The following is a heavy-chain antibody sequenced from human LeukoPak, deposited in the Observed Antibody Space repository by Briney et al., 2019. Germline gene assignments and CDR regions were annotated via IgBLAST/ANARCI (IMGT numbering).Heavy chain of an antibody. J-gene: IGHJ4*02. CDR3: ARDWYYYDSSGYYYEYFDY. Sequence: GGSLRLSCAASGFTLSSYWMHWVRQAPGKGLVWVSRINSDGSSTKYADSVKGRFTISRDNAKNTLYLQMNSLRAEDTAVYYCARDWYYYDSSGYYYEYFDYWGQGTLVTVSS. CDR1: GFTLSSYW. D-gene: IGHD3-22*01. CDR2: INSDGSST. V-gene: IGHV3-74*01.